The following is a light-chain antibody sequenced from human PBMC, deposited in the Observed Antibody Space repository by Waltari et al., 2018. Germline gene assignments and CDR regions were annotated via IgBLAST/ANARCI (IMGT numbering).Light chain of an antibody. CDR3: HQYGNSPFT. V-gene: IGKV4-1*01. CDR1: QSLFPSPNRKDY. J-gene: IGKJ3*01. Sequence: DIVMTQSPDSLAVSLGGRATITCKSRQSLFPSPNRKDYLAWYQQKPVQPPRLLIHSSSSRATGVPDRFSGSGSGTDFTLTISRLEPEDFAVYYCHQYGNSPFTFGPGTKVDIK. CDR2: SSS.